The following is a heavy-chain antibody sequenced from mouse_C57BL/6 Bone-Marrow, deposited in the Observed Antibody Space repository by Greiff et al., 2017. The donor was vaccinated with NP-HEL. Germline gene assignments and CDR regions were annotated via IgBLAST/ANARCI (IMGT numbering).Heavy chain of an antibody. CDR1: GFNIKDDY. CDR3: TTGKGYWYFDV. CDR2: IDPENGDT. V-gene: IGHV14-4*01. J-gene: IGHJ1*03. Sequence: EVQLQQSGAELVRPGASVKLSCTASGFNIKDDYMHWVKQRPEQGLEWIGWIDPENGDTEYASKFQGKATITADTSSNTAYLQLSSLTSEDTAVYYCTTGKGYWYFDVWGTGTTVTVSS.